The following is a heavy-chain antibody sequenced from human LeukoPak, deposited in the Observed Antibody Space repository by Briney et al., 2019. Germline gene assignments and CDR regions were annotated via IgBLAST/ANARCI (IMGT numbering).Heavy chain of an antibody. V-gene: IGHV4-34*01. J-gene: IGHJ4*02. CDR3: ARGKQRGYDSSGYYYY. CDR1: GGSFSGYH. D-gene: IGHD3-22*01. CDR2: INHSGST. Sequence: SETLSLTCAVYGGSFSGYHWSWIRQPPGKGLEWIGEINHSGSTNYNPSLKSRVTISVDTSKNQFSLKLSSVTAADTAVYYCARGKQRGYDSSGYYYYWGQGTLVTVSS.